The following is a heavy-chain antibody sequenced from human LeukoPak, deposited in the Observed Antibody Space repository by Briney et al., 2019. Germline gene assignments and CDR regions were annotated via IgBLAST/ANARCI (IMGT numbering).Heavy chain of an antibody. D-gene: IGHD5-18*01. CDR1: GGSLSTYY. Sequence: SETLSLTCTVSGGSLSTYYWNWIRQPPGKGLEWIGYIYYSGSPNYSPSLKSRVTISVDTSKNQFSLKLSSVTAADMAVYYCARAGYSYGGQFDYWGRGTLVTVSS. V-gene: IGHV4-59*01. J-gene: IGHJ4*02. CDR2: IYYSGSP. CDR3: ARAGYSYGGQFDY.